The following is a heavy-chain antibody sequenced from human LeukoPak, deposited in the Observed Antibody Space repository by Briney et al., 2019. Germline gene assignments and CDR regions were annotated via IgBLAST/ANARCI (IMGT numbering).Heavy chain of an antibody. CDR1: GYTFTGYY. J-gene: IGHJ5*02. CDR3: ARGPVVTMVRGKNWFDP. CDR2: INPNSSGT. V-gene: IGHV1-2*02. D-gene: IGHD3-10*01. Sequence: GASVKVSFKASGYTFTGYYMHWVRQAPGQGLEWMGWINPNSSGTNYAQKFQGRVTMTRDTSISTAYMELSRLRSDGTAVYYCARGPVVTMVRGKNWFDPWGQETLVTVSS.